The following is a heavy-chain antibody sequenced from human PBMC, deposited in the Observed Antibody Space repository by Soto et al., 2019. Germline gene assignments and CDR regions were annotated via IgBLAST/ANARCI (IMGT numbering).Heavy chain of an antibody. CDR1: GFTFSSYG. Sequence: GGSLRLSCAASGFTFSSYGMHWVRQAPGKGLEWVAVIWYDGSNKYYADSVKGRFTISRDNSKNTLYLQMNSLRAEDTAVYYCARDLFVGWEWFGEDSNYYGMDVWGQGTTVTVSS. D-gene: IGHD3-10*01. J-gene: IGHJ6*02. CDR3: ARDLFVGWEWFGEDSNYYGMDV. V-gene: IGHV3-33*01. CDR2: IWYDGSNK.